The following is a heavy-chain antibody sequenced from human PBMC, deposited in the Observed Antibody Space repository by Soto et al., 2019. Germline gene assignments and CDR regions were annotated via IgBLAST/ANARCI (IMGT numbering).Heavy chain of an antibody. D-gene: IGHD2-2*01. V-gene: IGHV3-23*01. CDR3: AKPAHPLRGGDQLLLYYYYYYYMDV. Sequence: GGSLRLSCAASGFTFSSYAMSWVRQAPGKGLEWVSAISGSGGSTYYADSVKGRFTISRDNSKNTLYLQMNSLRAEDTAVYYCAKPAHPLRGGDQLLLYYYYYYYMDVWGKGTTVTVSS. CDR1: GFTFSSYA. J-gene: IGHJ6*03. CDR2: ISGSGGST.